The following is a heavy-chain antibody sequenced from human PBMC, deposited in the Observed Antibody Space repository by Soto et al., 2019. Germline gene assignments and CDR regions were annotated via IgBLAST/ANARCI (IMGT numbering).Heavy chain of an antibody. V-gene: IGHV3-21*01. CDR2: ISSSTSYI. CDR1: GFTFRSYS. D-gene: IGHD4-17*01. CDR3: ARVTTGDYSWGMDV. J-gene: IGHJ6*02. Sequence: EVQLVESGGGLVKPGGSLRLSCTASGFTFRSYSMTWVRQAPGKGLECVSSISSSTSYIFYADSVRGRFTISRDNSKNALYLQMNSLRAEDTALYYCARVTTGDYSWGMDVWGQGTSVTVSS.